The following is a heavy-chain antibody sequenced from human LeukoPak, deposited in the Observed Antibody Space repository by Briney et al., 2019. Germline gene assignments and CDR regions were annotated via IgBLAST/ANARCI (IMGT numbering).Heavy chain of an antibody. J-gene: IGHJ4*02. V-gene: IGHV3-23*01. D-gene: IGHD3-22*01. Sequence: GGSLRLSCAASGFTFSIYAMSWVRQAPGKGLQWVSSITSRGESTWYVDSVKGRFTITRDNSENTLYLQMHSLRAEDTAVYYCARNRPNYYGSDGHYYRRDGDYWGRGTLVSVSS. CDR1: GFTFSIYA. CDR3: ARNRPNYYGSDGHYYRRDGDY. CDR2: ITSRGEST.